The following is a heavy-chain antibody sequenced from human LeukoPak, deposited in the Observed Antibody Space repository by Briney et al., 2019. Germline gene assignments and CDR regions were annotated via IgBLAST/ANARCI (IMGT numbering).Heavy chain of an antibody. Sequence: SETLSLTCTVSGGSISSGGYYWSWIRQHPAKGLEWIGYIYYSGSTYYNPSLKSRVTISVDTSKNQFSMKLSSVTAADTAVYYCARESPYCSGGSCFDYWGQGTLVTVSS. D-gene: IGHD2-15*01. CDR1: GGSISSGGYY. J-gene: IGHJ4*02. V-gene: IGHV4-31*03. CDR2: IYYSGST. CDR3: ARESPYCSGGSCFDY.